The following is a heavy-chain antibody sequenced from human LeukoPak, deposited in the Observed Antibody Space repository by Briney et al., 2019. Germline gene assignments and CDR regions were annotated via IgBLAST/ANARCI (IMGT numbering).Heavy chain of an antibody. CDR2: IYYSGST. J-gene: IGHJ3*02. D-gene: IGHD3-10*01. CDR3: ARHGITMVRGVIHDAFDI. Sequence: PSETLSLTCTVSGGPISISSYYWGWIRQPPGKGLEWIGSIYYSGSTYYNPSLKSRDPISVDTSKNQFSLKLSSVTAADTAVYYCARHGITMVRGVIHDAFDIWGQGTMVTVSS. V-gene: IGHV4-39*01. CDR1: GGPISISSYY.